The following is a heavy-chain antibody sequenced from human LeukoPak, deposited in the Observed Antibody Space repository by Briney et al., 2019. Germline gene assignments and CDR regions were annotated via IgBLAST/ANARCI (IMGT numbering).Heavy chain of an antibody. J-gene: IGHJ4*02. Sequence: ASVKVSCRASGYTFTGYYMHWVRQAPGQGLEWMGWINPNSGGTNYAQKFQGRVTMTRDTSISTAYMELSRLRSDDTAVYYCAREKGYYYDSSGYLYDYWGQGTLVTVSS. D-gene: IGHD3-22*01. CDR1: GYTFTGYY. V-gene: IGHV1-2*02. CDR3: AREKGYYYDSSGYLYDY. CDR2: INPNSGGT.